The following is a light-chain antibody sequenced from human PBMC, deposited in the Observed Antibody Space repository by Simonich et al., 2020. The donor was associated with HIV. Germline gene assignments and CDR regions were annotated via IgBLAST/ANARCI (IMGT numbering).Light chain of an antibody. Sequence: QSVLTQPPSASGTPGQRVTISCSGNSSNIGSNNVNWYQQLPGTAPKLLIYSNNQRPSGVPDRFSGSKSGTSASLAISGLQSEDEADYYCATWDDSLNGWVFGGGTKLTVL. CDR3: ATWDDSLNGWV. V-gene: IGLV1-44*01. CDR2: SNN. J-gene: IGLJ3*02. CDR1: SSNIGSNN.